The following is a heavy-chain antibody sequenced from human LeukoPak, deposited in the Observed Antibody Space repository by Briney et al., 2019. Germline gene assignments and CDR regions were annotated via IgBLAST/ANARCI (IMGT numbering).Heavy chain of an antibody. J-gene: IGHJ4*02. Sequence: PGGSLRLSCAASGFTFSSYSMNWVRQAPGKGREWVSSISSSSSYIYYADSVKGRFTISRDNAKNSLYLQMNSLRAEDTAVYYCARSDAGVLDYWGQGTLVTVSS. D-gene: IGHD2-8*02. CDR3: ARSDAGVLDY. V-gene: IGHV3-21*01. CDR1: GFTFSSYS. CDR2: ISSSSSYI.